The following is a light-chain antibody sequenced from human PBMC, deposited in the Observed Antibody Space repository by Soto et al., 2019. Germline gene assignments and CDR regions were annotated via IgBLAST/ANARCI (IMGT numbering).Light chain of an antibody. J-gene: IGLJ3*02. V-gene: IGLV2-14*01. CDR3: SSYTSSTTWV. CDR1: NSDVGGYNY. Sequence: QSALTQPASVSGYPGQSIAISCTGTNSDVGGYNYVSWYQHHPGKAPKLIIYEVSNRPSGVSNRFSGSKSGNTASLTISGLQAEDDADYYCSSYTSSTTWVFGGGTKLTVL. CDR2: EVS.